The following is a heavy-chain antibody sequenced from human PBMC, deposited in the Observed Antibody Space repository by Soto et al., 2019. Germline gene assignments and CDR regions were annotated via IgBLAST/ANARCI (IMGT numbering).Heavy chain of an antibody. D-gene: IGHD3-10*01. CDR2: IIPIFGTA. Sequence: QVQLVQSGAEVKKPGSSVKVSCKASGGTFSSYAISWVRQAPGQGLEWLGGIIPIFGTANYAQKFQGRVTITADESTSTAYMELSRLRSEDTAVYYCAAPYGSGSYYNGFDYWGQGTLVTVSS. CDR1: GGTFSSYA. CDR3: AAPYGSGSYYNGFDY. J-gene: IGHJ4*02. V-gene: IGHV1-69*12.